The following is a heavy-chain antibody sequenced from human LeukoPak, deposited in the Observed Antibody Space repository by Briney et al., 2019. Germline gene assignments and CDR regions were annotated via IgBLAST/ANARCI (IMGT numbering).Heavy chain of an antibody. J-gene: IGHJ6*03. CDR3: ARQGTVVRWGYYYYMDV. CDR2: IYHSGNT. CDR1: GGSISSTSHY. Sequence: SETLSLTCSVSGGSISSTSHYWGWIRQPPRKGLEWIGSIYHSGNTYYNPSLKSRVTISVDTFKNQFSLKLSSVTAADTAQYYCARQGTVVRWGYYYYMDVWGKGTTVTVSS. V-gene: IGHV4-39*01. D-gene: IGHD1-1*01.